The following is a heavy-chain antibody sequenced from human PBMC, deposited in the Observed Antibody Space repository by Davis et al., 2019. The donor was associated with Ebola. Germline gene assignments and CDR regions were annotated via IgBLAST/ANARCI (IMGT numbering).Heavy chain of an antibody. V-gene: IGHV3-72*01. CDR2: TRNKANSYTT. CDR1: GFTFSNAW. D-gene: IGHD6-19*01. Sequence: GESLKISCAASGFTFSNAWMSWVRQAPGKGLEWVGRTRNKANSYTTEYAASVKGRFTISRDDSKNSLYLQMNSLKTEDTAVYYCARESGRRSSAGWYFDLWGRGTLVTVSS. CDR3: ARESGRRSSAGWYFDL. J-gene: IGHJ2*01.